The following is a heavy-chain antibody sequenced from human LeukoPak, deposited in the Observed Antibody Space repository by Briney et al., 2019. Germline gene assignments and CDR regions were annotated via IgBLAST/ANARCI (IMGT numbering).Heavy chain of an antibody. CDR2: ISFHNGNT. V-gene: IGHV1-18*01. Sequence: ASVKVSCKSSGYTSRTYGISWMRQATGQGLEWMGWISFHNGNTNYAQKLQGRVTMTTDTSTSTAYMELRSLRSDDTAVYYCARGGYFDYWGQGTLVTVSS. CDR3: ARGGYFDY. J-gene: IGHJ4*02. CDR1: GYTSRTYG.